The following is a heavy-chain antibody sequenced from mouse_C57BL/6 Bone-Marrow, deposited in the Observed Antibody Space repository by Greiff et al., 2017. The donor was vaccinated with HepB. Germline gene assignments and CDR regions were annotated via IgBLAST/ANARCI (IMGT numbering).Heavy chain of an antibody. CDR2: ISYSGST. V-gene: IGHV3-8*01. D-gene: IGHD1-1*01. Sequence: DVQLQESGPGLAKPSQTLSLTCSVTGYSITSDYWNWIRKFPGNKLEYMGYISYSGSTYYNPSLKSRISITRDTSKNQYYLQLNSVTTEDTATYYCARSRTYGDAGAWAMDYWGQGTSVTVSS. J-gene: IGHJ4*01. CDR3: ARSRTYGDAGAWAMDY. CDR1: GYSITSDY.